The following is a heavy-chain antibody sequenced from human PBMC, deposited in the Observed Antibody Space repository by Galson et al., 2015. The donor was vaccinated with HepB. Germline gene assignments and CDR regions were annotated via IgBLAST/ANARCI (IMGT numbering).Heavy chain of an antibody. V-gene: IGHV3-73*01. D-gene: IGHD4-23*01. CDR2: IRSKANSYAT. J-gene: IGHJ3*02. CDR3: AKATTVVTSYRAFDI. CDR1: GFTFSGSA. Sequence: SLRLSCAASGFTFSGSAMHWVRQASGKGLEWVGRIRSKANSYATAYAASVKGRFTISRDDSKNTAYLQMNSLRAEDTAVYYCAKATTVVTSYRAFDIWGQGTMVTVSS.